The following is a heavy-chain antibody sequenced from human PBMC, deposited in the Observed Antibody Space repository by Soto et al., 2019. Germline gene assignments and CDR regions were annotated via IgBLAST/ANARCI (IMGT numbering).Heavy chain of an antibody. CDR3: PRDFNPTIDS. CDR1: GFDLSNTW. Sequence: PGGCLRLSXATCGFDLSNTWIHGVRQVPGQGLVWVSRINSDGSSIIYADSVKGRFTLSRDNAKNTAHLQMSSLRVENTAVYYCPRDFNPTIDSWGQGILLTVSS. V-gene: IGHV3-74*01. CDR2: INSDGSSI. J-gene: IGHJ4*02.